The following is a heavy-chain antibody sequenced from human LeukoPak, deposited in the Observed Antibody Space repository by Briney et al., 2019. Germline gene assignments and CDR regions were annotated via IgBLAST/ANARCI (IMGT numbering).Heavy chain of an antibody. CDR2: IYYSGST. V-gene: IGHV4-59*01. CDR3: ARVRPVGSSWNFDY. J-gene: IGHJ4*02. CDR1: GGSISSYY. D-gene: IGHD6-13*01. Sequence: PSETLSLTCTVSGGSISSYYWSWIRQPPGKGLEWIGYIYYSGSTNYNPSLKSRVTISVDTSRNQFSLKLSSVTAADTAVHYCARVRPVGSSWNFDYWGQGTLVTVSS.